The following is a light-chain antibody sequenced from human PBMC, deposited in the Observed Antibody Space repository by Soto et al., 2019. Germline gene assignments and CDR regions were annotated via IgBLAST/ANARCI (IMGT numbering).Light chain of an antibody. Sequence: QSALTQPASVSGSPGQSITISCTGTSSDVGGYNYVSWYQQHPGKAPKLMIYEGIKRPSGVSNRFSGSNSGSTASLTISGLQAEDEADYYCCSYVGATTYVFGTGTKDTVL. V-gene: IGLV2-23*01. J-gene: IGLJ1*01. CDR3: CSYVGATTYV. CDR2: EGI. CDR1: SSDVGGYNY.